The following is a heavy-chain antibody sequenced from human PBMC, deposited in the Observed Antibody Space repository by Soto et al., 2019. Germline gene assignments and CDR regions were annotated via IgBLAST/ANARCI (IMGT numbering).Heavy chain of an antibody. CDR3: TRANWYSEY. CDR2: IYYNGNT. V-gene: IGHV4-59*11. D-gene: IGHD7-27*01. Sequence: QVQLQESGPGLVKPSETLSLTCSVSGGSISNHYCSWIRQPPGKGLEWIGYIYYNGNTNYNPSPKSRVTMPVDTARNQICLKLTTVTAADRAVYYCTRANWYSEYWGQGTLVTVSS. J-gene: IGHJ4*02. CDR1: GGSISNHY.